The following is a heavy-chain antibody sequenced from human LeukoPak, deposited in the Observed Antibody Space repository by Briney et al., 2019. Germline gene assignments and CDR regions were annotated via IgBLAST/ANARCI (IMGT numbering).Heavy chain of an antibody. J-gene: IGHJ5*02. D-gene: IGHD6-19*01. CDR1: GFTFSSYS. Sequence: GGSLRLSCAASGFTFSSYSMNWVRQAPGKGLEWVSSISSSSSYIYYADSVKGRFTISRDNAKNSLYLQMNSLRAEDTAVYYCARDIGAFSSGWYLSFDPWGQGTVVTVSS. CDR3: ARDIGAFSSGWYLSFDP. CDR2: ISSSSSYI. V-gene: IGHV3-21*01.